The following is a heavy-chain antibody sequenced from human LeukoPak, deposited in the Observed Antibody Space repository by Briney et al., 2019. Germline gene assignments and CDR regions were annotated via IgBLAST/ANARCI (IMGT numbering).Heavy chain of an antibody. J-gene: IGHJ6*03. CDR3: ARTYYYDSSGYYYYYYYMDV. Sequence: GSLRLSCAASGFTFSGYAMSWVRQAPGKGLGWIGSIYYSGSTYYNPSLKSRVTISVDTSKNQFSLKLSSVTAADTAVYYCARTYYYDSSGYYYYYYYMDVWGKGTTVTVSS. CDR1: GFTFSGYA. D-gene: IGHD3-22*01. V-gene: IGHV4-39*01. CDR2: IYYSGST.